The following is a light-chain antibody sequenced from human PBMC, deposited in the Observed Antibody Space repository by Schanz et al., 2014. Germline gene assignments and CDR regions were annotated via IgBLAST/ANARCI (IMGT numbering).Light chain of an antibody. J-gene: IGLJ3*02. CDR2: DVS. CDR3: SSYTSSNTWV. Sequence: QSALTQPRSVSGSPGQSVTISCTGTSSDVGGYNYVSWHQQHPGKGPKLIIYDVSERPSGVPDRFSGSKSGNTAYLTISGLQAEDEADYYCSSYTSSNTWVFGGGTKLTVL. CDR1: SSDVGGYNY. V-gene: IGLV2-11*01.